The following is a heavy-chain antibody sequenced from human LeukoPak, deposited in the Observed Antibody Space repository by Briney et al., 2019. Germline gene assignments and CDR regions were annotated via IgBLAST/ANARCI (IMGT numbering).Heavy chain of an antibody. V-gene: IGHV1-2*02. CDR3: VRDRPHNWFDP. Sequence: ASVKVSCKASGYTFTGYYMHWVRQAPGQGLEWMGVIKPDSGDTNYAQKFQGRVTMTRDTSITTAYMELNRLTSDDTAVYYCVRDRPHNWFDPWGQGTLVTVSS. J-gene: IGHJ5*02. CDR2: IKPDSGDT. CDR1: GYTFTGYY.